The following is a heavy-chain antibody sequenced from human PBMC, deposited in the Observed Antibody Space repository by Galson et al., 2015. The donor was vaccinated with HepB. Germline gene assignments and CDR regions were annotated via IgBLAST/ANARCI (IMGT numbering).Heavy chain of an antibody. CDR1: GYTFTSYY. CDR2: INPGGGGT. CDR3: ARSLDSSRRDRDY. Sequence: SVKVSCKASGYTFTSYYLHWVRQAPGQGLEWMGVINPGGGGTTYAQKFQGRVSMTSDTSTSTVYMELSSLRDEDAALYYCARSLDSSRRDRDYWGQGTLVTVSS. V-gene: IGHV1-46*01. D-gene: IGHD6-19*01. J-gene: IGHJ4*02.